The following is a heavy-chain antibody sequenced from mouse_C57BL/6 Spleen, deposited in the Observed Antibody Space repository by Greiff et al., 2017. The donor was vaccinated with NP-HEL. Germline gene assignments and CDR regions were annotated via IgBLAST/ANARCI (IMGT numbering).Heavy chain of an antibody. V-gene: IGHV1-52*01. CDR2: IDPSDSET. CDR1: GYTFTSYW. CDR3: ARNYYGRGFDY. J-gene: IGHJ2*01. Sequence: VQLQQPGAELVRPGSSVKLSCKASGYTFTSYWMHWVKQRPIQGLEWIGNIDPSDSETHYNQKFKDKATLTVDKSSSTAYMQLSSLTSEDSAVYYCARNYYGRGFDYWGKGTTLTVSS. D-gene: IGHD1-1*01.